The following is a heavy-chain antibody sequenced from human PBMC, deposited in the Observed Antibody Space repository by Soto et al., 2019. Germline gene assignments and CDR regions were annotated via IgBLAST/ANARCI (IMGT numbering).Heavy chain of an antibody. D-gene: IGHD3-3*01. J-gene: IGHJ5*02. V-gene: IGHV1-18*01. Sequence: QVQLVQSGAEVKKPGASVKVSCKASGYTFTSYGISWVRQAPGQGLEWMGWISAYNGNTNYAQKLQGRVTMTTDASTSTAYMELRSLRSDDTAVYYCARVVGRGFLEWLGLVDPWGQGTLVTVSS. CDR3: ARVVGRGFLEWLGLVDP. CDR2: ISAYNGNT. CDR1: GYTFTSYG.